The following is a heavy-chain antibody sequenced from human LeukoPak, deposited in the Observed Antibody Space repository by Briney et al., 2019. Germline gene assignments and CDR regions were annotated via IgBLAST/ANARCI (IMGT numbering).Heavy chain of an antibody. Sequence: PSVKVPCKTSGYTFTNHGIGWVRQAPGQGLEWMGWISAYTGDTHYVQKFNDRVTMTIDTSTSTAYMELTSLRSDDTAFYYCARGLGPRLRPSRFDPWGQGTLVTVSS. CDR3: ARGLGPRLRPSRFDP. D-gene: IGHD3-16*01. CDR2: ISAYTGDT. V-gene: IGHV1-18*01. J-gene: IGHJ5*02. CDR1: GYTFTNHG.